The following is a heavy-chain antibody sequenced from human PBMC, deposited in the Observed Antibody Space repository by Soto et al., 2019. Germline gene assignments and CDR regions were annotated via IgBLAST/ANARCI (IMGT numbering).Heavy chain of an antibody. D-gene: IGHD6-13*01. CDR2: ISAYNGNT. J-gene: IGHJ6*02. CDR3: AREGGSSWYDYYYYYGMDV. CDR1: GYTFTSYG. V-gene: IGHV1-18*01. Sequence: QVQLVQSGAEVKKPGASVKVSCKASGYTFTSYGISWVRQAPGQGLEWMGWISAYNGNTNYAQKLQGRVTMTTDTSTITAYMELRSLRSDDTAVYYCAREGGSSWYDYYYYYGMDVWGQGTTVTVSS.